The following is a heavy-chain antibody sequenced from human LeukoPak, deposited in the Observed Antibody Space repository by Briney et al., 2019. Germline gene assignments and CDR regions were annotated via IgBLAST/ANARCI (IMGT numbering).Heavy chain of an antibody. J-gene: IGHJ5*02. CDR1: GFTVSSNY. D-gene: IGHD4-17*01. Sequence: PGGSLRLSCAASGFTVSSNYMSWVRQAPGQGLEWVSVIYSGGSTYYADYVKGRFTIFRDNSKNTLYLQMNSLRAEDTAVYYCARHSTDYGDYNWFDPWGQGTLVTVSS. V-gene: IGHV3-66*02. CDR3: ARHSTDYGDYNWFDP. CDR2: IYSGGST.